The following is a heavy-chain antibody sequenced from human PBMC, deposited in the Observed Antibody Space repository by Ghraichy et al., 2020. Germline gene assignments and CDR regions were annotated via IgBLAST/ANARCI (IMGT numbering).Heavy chain of an antibody. J-gene: IGHJ2*01. CDR3: TKAAGDQWFFDL. D-gene: IGHD7-27*01. V-gene: IGHV3-23*01. CDR1: GFTFSSYA. Sequence: GGSLRLSCAASGFTFSSYAMSWVRQAPGKGLEWVSGISGSGGSTYYADSVTGRFTISRDKSRHTLYLQMSSLGAEDTAVYYCTKAAGDQWFFDLWGRGTLVTVSS. CDR2: ISGSGGST.